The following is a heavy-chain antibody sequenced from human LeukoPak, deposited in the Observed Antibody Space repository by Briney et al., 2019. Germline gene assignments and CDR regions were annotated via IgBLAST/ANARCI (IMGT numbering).Heavy chain of an antibody. J-gene: IGHJ4*02. CDR3: AKDPEKTYYYGSGSSIFDY. D-gene: IGHD3-10*01. Sequence: GGSLRLSCAASGFTLSSYAMSWVRQAPGKGLEWVSAISGSGGSTYYADSVKGRFTISRDNSKNTLYLQMDSLRAEDTAVYYCAKDPEKTYYYGSGSSIFDYWGQGTLVTVSS. CDR1: GFTLSSYA. V-gene: IGHV3-23*01. CDR2: ISGSGGST.